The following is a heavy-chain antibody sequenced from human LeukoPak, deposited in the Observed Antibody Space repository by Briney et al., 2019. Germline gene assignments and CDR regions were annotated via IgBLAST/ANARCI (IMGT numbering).Heavy chain of an antibody. J-gene: IGHJ6*02. V-gene: IGHV3-7*01. CDR2: IKQDGSEK. Sequence: GGSLRLSCAASGFTFSSYWMSWVRQAPGKGLEWVANIKQDGSEKYYVDSVKGRFTISRDNAKSSLYLQMNSLRAEDTAVYYCARAGYSSSWYGAYYYYGMDVWGQGTTVTVSS. D-gene: IGHD6-13*01. CDR1: GFTFSSYW. CDR3: ARAGYSSSWYGAYYYYGMDV.